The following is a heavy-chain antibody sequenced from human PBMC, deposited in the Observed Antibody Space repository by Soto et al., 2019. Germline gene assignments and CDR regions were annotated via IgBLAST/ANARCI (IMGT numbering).Heavy chain of an antibody. J-gene: IGHJ2*01. V-gene: IGHV4-31*03. CDR1: GGSINIGGFY. Sequence: QVQLQESGPGLVKPSQTLSLTCTVSGGSINIGGFYWSWVRQHPGKGLEWIGYIYHSGSTYYNPSLKSRVTISEDTSKNQFSLKRSSVTAADTAVYYCARRGFSYGGGYFDHWGRCTLGTVSS. D-gene: IGHD5-18*01. CDR3: ARRGFSYGGGYFDH. CDR2: IYHSGST.